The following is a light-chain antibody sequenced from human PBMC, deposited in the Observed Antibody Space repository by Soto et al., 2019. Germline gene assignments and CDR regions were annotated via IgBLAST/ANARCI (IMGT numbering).Light chain of an antibody. Sequence: QSVLTQHPSVSGSPGQSVPIPCPGTSSAVGSYNRVSWYQQPPGTAPQLMIYEVSNRPSGVPDRFSGSKSGNTASLTISGLQAEDEADYYCTSYTSSSTHVFGPGTEVTVL. CDR3: TSYTSSSTHV. J-gene: IGLJ1*01. V-gene: IGLV2-18*02. CDR1: SSAVGSYNR. CDR2: EVS.